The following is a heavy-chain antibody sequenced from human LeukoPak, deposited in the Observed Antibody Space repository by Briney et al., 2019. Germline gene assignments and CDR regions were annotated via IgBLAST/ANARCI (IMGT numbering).Heavy chain of an antibody. CDR3: ARGITFGGVIVKGNWFDP. CDR1: GGSISSGGYS. J-gene: IGHJ5*02. V-gene: IGHV4-30-2*01. Sequence: SETLSLTCAVSGGSISSGGYSWSWIRQPPGKGLEWIGYIYHSGSTYYNPSLKSRVTISVDRSKNQFSLKLSSVTAADTAVYYCARGITFGGVIVKGNWFDPWGQGTLVTVSS. D-gene: IGHD3-16*02. CDR2: IYHSGST.